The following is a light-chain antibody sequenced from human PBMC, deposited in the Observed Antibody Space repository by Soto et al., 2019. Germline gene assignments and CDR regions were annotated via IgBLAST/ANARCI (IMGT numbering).Light chain of an antibody. CDR3: QQYNSYPWT. J-gene: IGKJ1*01. Sequence: DIQMTPSPSTLSASIGARVTITCRASQSISSWLAWYQQKPGKAPKLLIYDASSLESGVPSRFSGSGSGTEFTLTITSLQPDDFATYYCQQYNSYPWTFGQGTKVDIK. V-gene: IGKV1-5*01. CDR1: QSISSW. CDR2: DAS.